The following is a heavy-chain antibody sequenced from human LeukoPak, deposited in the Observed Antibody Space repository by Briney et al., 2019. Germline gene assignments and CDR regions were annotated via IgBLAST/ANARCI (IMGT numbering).Heavy chain of an antibody. CDR3: ARAIEMATDNYYYYYYMDV. V-gene: IGHV3-48*03. J-gene: IGHJ6*03. CDR2: INGGGSTM. D-gene: IGHD5-24*01. CDR1: GFTFSSYE. Sequence: GGSLRLSCAASGFTFSSYEMNWVRQAPGKGLEWVSYINGGGSTMNYADSVKGRFTISRDNAKNSLYLHMNSLRAEDTAVYYCARAIEMATDNYYYYYYMDVWGKGTTVTVSS.